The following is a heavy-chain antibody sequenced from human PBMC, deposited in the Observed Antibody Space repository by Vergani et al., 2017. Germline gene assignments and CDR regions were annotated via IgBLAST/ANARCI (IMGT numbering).Heavy chain of an antibody. D-gene: IGHD4-17*01. CDR1: GYTFTSYY. V-gene: IGHV1-46*01. CDR3: ARDNAAATTVTTNWFAP. Sequence: QVQLVQSGAEVKKPGASVKVSCKASGYTFTSYYMHWVRQAPGQGLEWMGIINPSGGSTSYAQKFQGRVTMTRDTSTSTVYMELSSLRSEDTAVYYCARDNAAATTVTTNWFAPWGQGTLVTVSS. CDR2: INPSGGST. J-gene: IGHJ5*02.